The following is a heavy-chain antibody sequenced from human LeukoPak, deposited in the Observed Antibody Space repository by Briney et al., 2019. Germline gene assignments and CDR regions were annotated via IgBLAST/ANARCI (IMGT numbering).Heavy chain of an antibody. D-gene: IGHD4-11*01. V-gene: IGHV1-2*04. Sequence: ASVTVSCTASGYTFTVYYMHWVRLAPGQGLGWMGWINPNSGGTNYAQKFQGWVTMTRDTSISTAYMELSRLRSDDTAVYYCARGSVGARSNYVGARHYYFDYWGQGTLVTVSS. CDR1: GYTFTVYY. CDR3: ARGSVGARSNYVGARHYYFDY. CDR2: INPNSGGT. J-gene: IGHJ4*02.